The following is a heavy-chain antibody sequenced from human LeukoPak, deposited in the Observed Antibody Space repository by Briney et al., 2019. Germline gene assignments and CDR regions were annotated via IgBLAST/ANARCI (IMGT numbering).Heavy chain of an antibody. J-gene: IGHJ5*02. D-gene: IGHD3-9*01. CDR1: GGSFSGYY. CDR2: INHSGST. CDR3: ARDIRDILTGSGNWFDP. Sequence: SETLSLTCAVYGGSFSGYYWSWIRQPPGKGLEWIGEINHSGSTSYNPSLKSRVTISVDTSKNQFSLKLSSVTAADTAVYYCARDIRDILTGSGNWFDPWGQGTLVTVSS. V-gene: IGHV4-34*01.